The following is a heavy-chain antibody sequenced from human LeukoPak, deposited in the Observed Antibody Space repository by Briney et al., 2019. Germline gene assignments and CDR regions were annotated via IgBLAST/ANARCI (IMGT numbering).Heavy chain of an antibody. J-gene: IGHJ6*02. Sequence: SETLSLTCTVSGGSISNYYWSWLRQPPGKGLEWIGYIYYSGSTNYNPSLKSRVTISVDTSKNQFSLKLSSVTAADTAVYYCARAPPAGSSWYYYYYYGMDVWGQGTTVTVSS. CDR2: IYYSGST. V-gene: IGHV4-59*12. CDR3: ARAPPAGSSWYYYYYYGMDV. CDR1: GGSISNYY. D-gene: IGHD6-13*01.